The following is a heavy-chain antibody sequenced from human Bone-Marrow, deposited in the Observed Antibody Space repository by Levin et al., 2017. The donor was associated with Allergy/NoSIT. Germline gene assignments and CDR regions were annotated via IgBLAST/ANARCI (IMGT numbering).Heavy chain of an antibody. Sequence: ASVKVSCTASGYTFSDYGISWVRQAPGQGLEWVGWISTFNGNGKSAENTKGRVTMTINTSTNKAYLELRSLKFDDTAVYYCSGDKATRRSGDFYSDGIDVWGQGTTVTVSS. V-gene: IGHV1-18*01. CDR2: ISTFNGNG. D-gene: IGHD2-21*01. CDR1: GYTFSDYG. CDR3: SGDKATRRSGDFYSDGIDV. J-gene: IGHJ6*02.